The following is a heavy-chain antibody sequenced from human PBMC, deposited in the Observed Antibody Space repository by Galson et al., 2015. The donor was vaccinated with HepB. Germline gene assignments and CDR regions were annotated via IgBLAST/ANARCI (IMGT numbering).Heavy chain of an antibody. CDR2: TYYRSKWYN. CDR3: ARAAPKGGYYYYYLDV. CDR1: GDSVSSNSAA. J-gene: IGHJ6*03. V-gene: IGHV6-1*01. Sequence: CAISGDSVSSNSAAWNWIRQSPSRGLEWLGRTYYRSKWYNDYAVSVKSRITINPDTSKNQFSLQLNSVTPEDTAVYYCARAAPKGGYYYYYLDVWGKGTTVTVSS. D-gene: IGHD1-26*01.